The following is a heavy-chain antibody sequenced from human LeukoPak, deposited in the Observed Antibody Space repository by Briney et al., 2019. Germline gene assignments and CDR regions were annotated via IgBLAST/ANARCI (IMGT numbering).Heavy chain of an antibody. D-gene: IGHD3-10*01. V-gene: IGHV3-33*01. CDR3: ARALRTRMVRGVISPSYYYYGMDV. CDR1: GFTFSSYG. CDR2: IWYDGSNK. Sequence: GGSLRLSCAASGFTFSSYGMHWVRQAPGKGLEWVAVIWYDGSNKYYADSVKGRFTISRDNSKNTLYLQMNSLRAEDTAVYYCARALRTRMVRGVISPSYYYYGMDVWGQGTTVTVSS. J-gene: IGHJ6*02.